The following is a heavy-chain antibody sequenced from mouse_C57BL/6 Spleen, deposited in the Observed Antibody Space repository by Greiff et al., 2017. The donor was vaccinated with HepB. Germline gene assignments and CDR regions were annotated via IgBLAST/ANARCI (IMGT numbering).Heavy chain of an antibody. J-gene: IGHJ1*03. CDR3: ARLFLRENSNYGWYFDV. CDR1: GYTFTSYW. Sequence: QVQLQQPGAELVRPGSSVKLSCKASGYTFTSYWMHWVKQRPIQGLEWIGNIDPSDSETHYNQKFKDKATLPVDKSSSKAYMQLSSLTSEDSAVYYCARLFLRENSNYGWYFDVWGTGTTVTVSS. V-gene: IGHV1-52*01. D-gene: IGHD2-5*01. CDR2: IDPSDSET.